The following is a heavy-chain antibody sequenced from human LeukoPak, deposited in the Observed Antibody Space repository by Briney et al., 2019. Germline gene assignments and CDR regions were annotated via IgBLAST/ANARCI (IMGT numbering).Heavy chain of an antibody. V-gene: IGHV1-18*01. CDR1: GYTFTSYG. CDR3: ARDYPRAAAGTGYFQH. Sequence: ASVKVSCKASGYTFTSYGISWVRQAPGQGLEWMGWISAYNGNTNYAQKLQGRVTMTTDTSTSTAYMELRSLRSDDTAVYYCARDYPRAAAGTGYFQHWGQGTLVTVSS. J-gene: IGHJ1*01. CDR2: ISAYNGNT. D-gene: IGHD6-13*01.